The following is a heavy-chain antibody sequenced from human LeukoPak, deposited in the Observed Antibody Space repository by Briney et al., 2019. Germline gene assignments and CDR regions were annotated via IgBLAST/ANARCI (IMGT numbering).Heavy chain of an antibody. CDR1: GFTFSDYY. Sequence: GGSLRLSCAASGFTFSDYYMSWIRQAPGKGLEWVSYISSSGSTIYYADSVKGRFTIPRDNAKNSLYLQMNSPRAEDTAVYYCARCRGGSCYAYFDYWGQGTLVTVSS. CDR3: ARCRGGSCYAYFDY. V-gene: IGHV3-11*04. CDR2: ISSSGSTI. J-gene: IGHJ4*02. D-gene: IGHD2-15*01.